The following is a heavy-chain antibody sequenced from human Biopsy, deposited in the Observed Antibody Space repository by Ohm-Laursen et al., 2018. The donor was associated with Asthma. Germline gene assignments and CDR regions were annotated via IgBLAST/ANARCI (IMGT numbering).Heavy chain of an antibody. V-gene: IGHV3-7*01. D-gene: IGHD3-3*01. CDR1: GFTFGAYC. J-gene: IGHJ4*02. CDR2: IKHDGSEK. CDR3: ASQSSGPDFWSGYYYFDY. Sequence: SLRLSCAASGFTFGAYCMSWVRQVPGQGLEWVANIKHDGSEKNHVDSLKGRFTISRDNAKNLLFLQMNSLRAEDTAVYYCASQSSGPDFWSGYYYFDYWGQGTLVTVSS.